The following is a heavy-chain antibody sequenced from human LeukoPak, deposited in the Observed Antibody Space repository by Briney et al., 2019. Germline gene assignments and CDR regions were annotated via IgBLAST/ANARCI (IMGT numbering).Heavy chain of an antibody. J-gene: IGHJ4*02. CDR1: GFTFSSHA. V-gene: IGHV3-30*04. CDR2: ISYDGSNK. CDR3: AREIDY. Sequence: PGGSLRLSCAASGFTFSSHAMHWVRQAPGKGLEWVAVISYDGSNKYYADSVKGRFTISRDNSKNTLYLQMNSLRAEDTAVYYCAREIDYWGQGTLVTVSS.